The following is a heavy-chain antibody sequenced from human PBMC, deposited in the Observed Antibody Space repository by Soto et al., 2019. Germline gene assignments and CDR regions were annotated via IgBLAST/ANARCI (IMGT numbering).Heavy chain of an antibody. CDR3: ARAAPRYCSGGSCRAGRDY. V-gene: IGHV4-34*01. D-gene: IGHD2-15*01. CDR2: INHSGST. CDR1: GGSFSGYY. Sequence: SETLSLTCAVYGGSFSGYYWSWIRQPPGKGLEWIGEINHSGSTNYNPSLKSRVTISVDTSKNQFSLKLSSVTAADTAVYYCARAAPRYCSGGSCRAGRDYWGQGTFVIVSS. J-gene: IGHJ4*02.